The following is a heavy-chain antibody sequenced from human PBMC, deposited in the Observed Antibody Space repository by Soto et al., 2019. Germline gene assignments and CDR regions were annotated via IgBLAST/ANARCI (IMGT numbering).Heavy chain of an antibody. Sequence: EVQLVESGGGLVQPGRSLRLSCVVSGHNFDDYAMHWVRQLPGKGLEWVAGLSWSGGTIDYADSVKGRFTISRDNAKNSLYLEMNSLRPEDTAVYYCTTEVRHHFSYCFDNWGQGTLVTVSS. D-gene: IGHD3-3*02. V-gene: IGHV3-9*01. CDR2: LSWSGGTI. CDR1: GHNFDDYA. CDR3: TTEVRHHFSYCFDN. J-gene: IGHJ4*02.